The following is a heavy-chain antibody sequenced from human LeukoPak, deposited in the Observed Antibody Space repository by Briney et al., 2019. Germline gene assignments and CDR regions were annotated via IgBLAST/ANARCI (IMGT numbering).Heavy chain of an antibody. Sequence: GGSLRLSCAASGFTFSSYGMHWVRQAPGKGLEWVAFIRYDGSNKYYADSVKGRFTISRDNSKNTLHLQMNSLRAEDTAVYYCARGIAARSILDYWGQGTLVTVSS. CDR3: ARGIAARSILDY. V-gene: IGHV3-30*02. D-gene: IGHD6-13*01. J-gene: IGHJ4*02. CDR1: GFTFSSYG. CDR2: IRYDGSNK.